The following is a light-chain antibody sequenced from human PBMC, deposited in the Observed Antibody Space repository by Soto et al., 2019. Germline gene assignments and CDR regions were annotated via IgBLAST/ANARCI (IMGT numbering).Light chain of an antibody. Sequence: EVVMTQSPLSLPVTLGQPASISCRASQSLIHSDGDTYWNWFQQRPGQSPRRLIYKVSDRVSGLPDRLSGSASGTDFTLKISRVEAEYVRIYCCMRGKRWRWTFGQGTEVEIK. V-gene: IGKV2-30*02. CDR2: KVS. J-gene: IGKJ1*01. CDR3: MRGKRWRWT. CDR1: QSLIHSDGDTY.